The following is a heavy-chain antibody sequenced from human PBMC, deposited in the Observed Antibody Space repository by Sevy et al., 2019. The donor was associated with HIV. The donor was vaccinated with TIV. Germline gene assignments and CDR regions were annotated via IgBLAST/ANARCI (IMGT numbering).Heavy chain of an antibody. CDR2: LSFGCGEI. CDR1: GFTFSKYS. J-gene: IGHJ4*02. D-gene: IGHD2-8*01. Sequence: GGSLRLSCAASGFTFSKYSMSWVRQPPGKGLEWVSTLSFGCGEINYADSVKGRFTISRDKSKSSVNLQMNNLRPEDTAVYYSTREGCTKPHDYWGQGTLVTVSS. V-gene: IGHV3-23*01. CDR3: TREGCTKPHDY.